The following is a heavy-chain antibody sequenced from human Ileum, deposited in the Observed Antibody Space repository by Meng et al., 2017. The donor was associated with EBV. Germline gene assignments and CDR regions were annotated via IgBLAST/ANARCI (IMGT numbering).Heavy chain of an antibody. V-gene: IGHV4-4*02. CDR2: IHHTRGP. Sequence: VHRQRSGPGRVGPSGPLCLPLTVSGDPISNEHGLSWVRQSPGKGLEWIAEIHHTRGPNYNPSLKSRVIISVDKSNNHFSLRLSAVTAADTAVYYCASNGAFSLDHWGQGTLVTVSS. J-gene: IGHJ4*02. D-gene: IGHD2-8*01. CDR1: GDPISNEHG. CDR3: ASNGAFSLDH.